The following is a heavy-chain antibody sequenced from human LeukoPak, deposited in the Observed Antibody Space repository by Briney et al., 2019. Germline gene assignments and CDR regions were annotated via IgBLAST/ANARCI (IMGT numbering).Heavy chain of an antibody. J-gene: IGHJ5*02. CDR3: ALDYDSSGHTPGWFDP. CDR2: IGGIVDNT. CDR1: GFTFSGYA. D-gene: IGHD3-22*01. Sequence: GGSLRLTCAASGFTFSGYAMSWVRQAPGKGLEWVSLIGGIVDNTHYADSVKGRFTISRDNSKNTLYLQMNSLRAEDTAVYYCALDYDSSGHTPGWFDPWGQGTLVTVSS. V-gene: IGHV3-23*01.